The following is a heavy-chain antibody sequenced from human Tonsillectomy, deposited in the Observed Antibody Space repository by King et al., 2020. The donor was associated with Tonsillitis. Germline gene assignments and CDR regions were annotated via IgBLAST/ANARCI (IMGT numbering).Heavy chain of an antibody. CDR1: GFTFSGYS. V-gene: IGHV3-21*04. CDR2: ITYSSGYK. D-gene: IGHD5-18*01. CDR3: AKVLTALYDAFDV. J-gene: IGHJ3*01. Sequence: VQLVESGGGLVKPGGSLRLSCEASGFTFSGYSMNWVRQAPGKGLEGVSSITYSSGYKYYADSVKGRFSVSRDNAKSSLYLQMNSLRAEDTAIYYCAKVLTALYDAFDVWGQGTMVTVSS.